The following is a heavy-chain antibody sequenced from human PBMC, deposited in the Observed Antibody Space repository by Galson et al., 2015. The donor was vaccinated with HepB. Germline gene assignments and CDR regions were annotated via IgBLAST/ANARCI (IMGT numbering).Heavy chain of an antibody. D-gene: IGHD6-19*01. CDR1: GFTFSSYA. CDR2: ISSNGGST. Sequence: SLRLSCAASGFTFSSYAMHWVRQAPGKGLEYVSAISSNGGSTYYADSVKGRFTISRDSSKNTLYLQMSSLRAEDTAVYYCVKGLIAVAGTRYYYGMDVWGQGTTVTVSS. CDR3: VKGLIAVAGTRYYYGMDV. J-gene: IGHJ6*02. V-gene: IGHV3-64D*06.